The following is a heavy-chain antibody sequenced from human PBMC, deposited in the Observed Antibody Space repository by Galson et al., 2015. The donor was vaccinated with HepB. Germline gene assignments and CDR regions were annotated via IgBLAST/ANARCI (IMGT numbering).Heavy chain of an antibody. CDR1: GFTFSSYS. J-gene: IGHJ6*02. V-gene: IGHV3-21*01. Sequence: SLRLSCAASGFTFSSYSMNWVRQAPGKGLEWLSCITSSNTYTYYADSVKGRFTISRDNAKNSLYLEMNSLRVEDTAVYYCAREVTKFRNYYYGMDVWGQGTTVTVSS. D-gene: IGHD1-14*01. CDR3: AREVTKFRNYYYGMDV. CDR2: ITSSNTYT.